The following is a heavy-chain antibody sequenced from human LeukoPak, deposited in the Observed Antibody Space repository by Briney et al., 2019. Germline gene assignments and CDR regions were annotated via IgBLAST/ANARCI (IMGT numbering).Heavy chain of an antibody. Sequence: PGGSLRLSCAASGFTLDGYAMHWVRQAPGKGLQWVSLISWDGGTIYYGDSVKGRFTISRDNAKNTLYLQMNSLRAEDTAGYYCASNAGAIRGSYYFVSYYYYMDVWGKGTTVTVSS. V-gene: IGHV3-43D*03. CDR2: ISWDGGTI. J-gene: IGHJ6*03. CDR3: ASNAGAIRGSYYFVSYYYYMDV. D-gene: IGHD1-26*01. CDR1: GFTLDGYA.